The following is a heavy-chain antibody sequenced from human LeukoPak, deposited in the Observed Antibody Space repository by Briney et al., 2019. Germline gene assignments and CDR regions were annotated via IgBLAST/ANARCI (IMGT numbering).Heavy chain of an antibody. CDR3: ARGRSEYYYDSSGYYYLYY. D-gene: IGHD3-22*01. CDR1: GGSISSYY. J-gene: IGHJ4*02. Sequence: SETLSLTCTVSGGSISSYYWSWIRQPPGKGLEWIGEINHSGSTNYNPSLKSRVTISVDTSKNQFSLKLSSVTAADTAVYYCARGRSEYYYDSSGYYYLYYWGQGTLVTVSS. CDR2: INHSGST. V-gene: IGHV4-34*01.